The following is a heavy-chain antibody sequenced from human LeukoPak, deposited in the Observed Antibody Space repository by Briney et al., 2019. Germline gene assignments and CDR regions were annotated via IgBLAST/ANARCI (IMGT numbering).Heavy chain of an antibody. D-gene: IGHD6-6*01. Sequence: GASVKVSCKTSGNSFNTYGITWVRQAPGLGLEWMGWINVNKKYAQKFQGRVTMTRDTSISTAYMELTRLRSDDTAVYYCARESSIAAAGFDPWGQGTLVTVSS. CDR2: INVNK. CDR1: GNSFNTYG. CDR3: ARESSIAAAGFDP. V-gene: IGHV1-18*01. J-gene: IGHJ5*02.